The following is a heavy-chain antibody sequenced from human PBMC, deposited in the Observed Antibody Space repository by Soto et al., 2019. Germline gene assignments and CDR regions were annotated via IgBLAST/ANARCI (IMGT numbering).Heavy chain of an antibody. CDR2: VYYSGTT. Sequence: PSETLSLTCTVSGDSISTTDSQWGWIRQPPGKGLEWVGTVYYSGTTYYNPSLKSRVTISVDASKNQFSLTLSAVTAADTAVYYCARQAAYCITVNCYENLDYWGHGTLVTVSS. D-gene: IGHD2-21*01. CDR1: GDSISTTDSQ. J-gene: IGHJ4*01. V-gene: IGHV4-39*01. CDR3: ARQAAYCITVNCYENLDY.